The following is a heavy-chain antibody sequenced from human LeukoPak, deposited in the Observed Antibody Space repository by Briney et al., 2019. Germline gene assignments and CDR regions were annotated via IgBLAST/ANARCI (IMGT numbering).Heavy chain of an antibody. Sequence: PSETLSLTCAVYGGSFSGYYWSWIRQPPGKGLEWIGEINHSGSTNYNPSLKSRVTISVDTSKNQFSLKLSSVTAADTAVYYCARGRRYCSSTSCYRRYYYYYGMDVWGQGTTVTVSS. J-gene: IGHJ6*02. CDR1: GGSFSGYY. D-gene: IGHD2-2*02. V-gene: IGHV4-34*01. CDR2: INHSGST. CDR3: ARGRRYCSSTSCYRRYYYYYGMDV.